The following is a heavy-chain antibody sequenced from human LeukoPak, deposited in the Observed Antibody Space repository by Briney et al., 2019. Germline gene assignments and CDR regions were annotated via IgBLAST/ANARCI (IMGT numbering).Heavy chain of an antibody. CDR1: GFTFSSYA. V-gene: IGHV3-23*01. CDR3: AKDKTGAYCGGDCYPGGNWFDP. CDR2: ISGSGGST. D-gene: IGHD2-21*02. Sequence: PGGSLRLSCAASGFTFSSYAMSWVRQAPGKGLEWVSAISGSGGSTYYADSVKGRFTISRDNSKNTLYLKMNSLRAEDTAVYHCAKDKTGAYCGGDCYPGGNWFDPWGQGTLVTVSS. J-gene: IGHJ5*02.